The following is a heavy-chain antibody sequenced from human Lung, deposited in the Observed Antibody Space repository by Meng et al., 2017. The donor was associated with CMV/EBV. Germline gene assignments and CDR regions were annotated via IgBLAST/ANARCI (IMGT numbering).Heavy chain of an antibody. J-gene: IGHJ6*02. Sequence: SCAASGFTFSSYAMHWVRQAPGKGLEWVAVISYDGSNKYYADSVKGRFTISRDNSKNTLYLQMNSLRAEDTAVYYCARDPLSSRYYHFWSGYGGYYYYGMDVXGQGXTVTVSS. CDR2: ISYDGSNK. CDR3: ARDPLSSRYYHFWSGYGGYYYYGMDV. CDR1: GFTFSSYA. V-gene: IGHV3-30-3*01. D-gene: IGHD3-3*01.